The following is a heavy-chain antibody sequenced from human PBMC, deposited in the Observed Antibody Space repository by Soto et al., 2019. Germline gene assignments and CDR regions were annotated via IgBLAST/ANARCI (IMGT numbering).Heavy chain of an antibody. J-gene: IGHJ4*02. CDR1: GFTFSSYS. D-gene: IGHD4-17*01. CDR3: AKEGFMTTVTPIAY. V-gene: IGHV3-21*01. Sequence: GGSLRLSCVAFGFTFSSYSMNWVRQAPGKRPEWVSSISGSSAYIWYADSVKGRFTISRDNTKNTLHLEMNSLRAEDTAVYYCAKEGFMTTVTPIAYGGQGTLVTVSS. CDR2: ISGSSAYI.